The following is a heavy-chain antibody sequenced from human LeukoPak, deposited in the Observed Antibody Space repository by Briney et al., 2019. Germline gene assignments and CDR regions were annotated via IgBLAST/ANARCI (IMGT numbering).Heavy chain of an antibody. Sequence: VASVKVSCKASGYTFTSYDINWVRQAPGQGLEWMGWISPYNGNTNYAQKLQDRVTMTTDTSTSTAYMEMRSLTSDDPAVYYCARGKWLRLVQDWFDSWGQGTLVTVSS. J-gene: IGHJ5*01. CDR1: GYTFTSYD. CDR2: ISPYNGNT. V-gene: IGHV1-18*04. D-gene: IGHD6-19*01. CDR3: ARGKWLRLVQDWFDS.